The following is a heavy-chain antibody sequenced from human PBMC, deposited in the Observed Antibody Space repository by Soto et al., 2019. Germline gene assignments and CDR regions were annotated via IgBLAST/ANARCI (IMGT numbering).Heavy chain of an antibody. CDR1: GFTFSSYA. D-gene: IGHD1-7*01. Sequence: GGSLRLSCAASGFTFSSYAMHWVRQAPGKGLEWVAVISYDGSNKYYADSVKGRFTISRDNSKNTLYLQMNSLRAEDTAVYYCARQITGTNSTQYYYYGMDVWGQGTTVTVSS. V-gene: IGHV3-30-3*01. J-gene: IGHJ6*02. CDR2: ISYDGSNK. CDR3: ARQITGTNSTQYYYYGMDV.